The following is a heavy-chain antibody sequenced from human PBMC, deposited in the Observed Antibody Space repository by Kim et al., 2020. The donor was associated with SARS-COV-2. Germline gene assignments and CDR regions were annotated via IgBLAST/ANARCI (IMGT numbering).Heavy chain of an antibody. CDR2: IKEDGSEQ. D-gene: IGHD1-1*01. CDR1: GFTFSRDW. CDR3: ARVYN. J-gene: IGHJ4*02. V-gene: IGHV3-7*04. Sequence: GGSLRLSCAASGFTFSRDWMSWVRQAPGKGLEWVASIKEDGSEQNYGDSVTGRFIISRDNRKNSLFLQMSSLRAEDTAVYYCARVYNWGQGTLVTVPS.